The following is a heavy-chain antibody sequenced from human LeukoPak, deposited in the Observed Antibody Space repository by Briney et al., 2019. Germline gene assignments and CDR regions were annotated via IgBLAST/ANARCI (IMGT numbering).Heavy chain of an antibody. J-gene: IGHJ4*02. Sequence: GGSLRLSCAASGFTFSSYAMHWVRQAPGKGLEWVAVISYDGSNKYYADSVKGRFTISRDNSKNTLYLQMNSLRAEDMAVYYCARGGVGSGYGIDGDFDYWGQGTLVTVSS. CDR3: ARGGVGSGYGIDGDFDY. CDR2: ISYDGSNK. CDR1: GFTFSSYA. D-gene: IGHD5-12*01. V-gene: IGHV3-30*04.